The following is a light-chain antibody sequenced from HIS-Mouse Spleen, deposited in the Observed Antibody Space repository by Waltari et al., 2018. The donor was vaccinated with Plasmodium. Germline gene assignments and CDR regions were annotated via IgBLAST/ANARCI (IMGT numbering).Light chain of an antibody. V-gene: IGKV1-5*03. CDR1: QSISSW. CDR2: KAS. J-gene: IGKJ1*01. CDR3: QQYNSYWT. Sequence: DIQMTQSPSTLSASVGDRVTNTCRASQSISSWLAWYQQKPGKAPKLLIYKASSLESGVPSRFSSSGSGTEFTLTISSLQPDDFATYYCQQYNSYWTFGQGTKVEIK.